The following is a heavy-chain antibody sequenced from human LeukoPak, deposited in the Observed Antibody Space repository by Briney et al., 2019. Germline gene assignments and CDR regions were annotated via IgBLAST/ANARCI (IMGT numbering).Heavy chain of an antibody. CDR1: GFTFSSYA. CDR2: ISGSGGST. Sequence: GGSLRLSCAASGFTFSSYAMSWVRQAPGKGLEWVSGISGSGGSTYYTDSVKGRFTISRDNSKNTLYLQMNSLRAEDTAVYYCAKDRSTIFGVPLSNWGQGTLVTVSS. V-gene: IGHV3-23*01. CDR3: AKDRSTIFGVPLSN. J-gene: IGHJ4*02. D-gene: IGHD3-3*01.